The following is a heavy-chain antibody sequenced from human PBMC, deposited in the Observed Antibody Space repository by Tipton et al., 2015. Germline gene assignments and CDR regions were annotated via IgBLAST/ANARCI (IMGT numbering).Heavy chain of an antibody. CDR3: ARARGRHGGLFDS. Sequence: GLVKPSGTLSLTCVVSAYSISSDYYWGWIRQPPGKGLEWIGSISHSGNTNYNPSLKSRVTISVDTSKTQFSLKMSSVTASDTAVYYCARARGRHGGLFDSWGQGILVTVSS. V-gene: IGHV4-38-2*01. CDR1: AYSISSDYY. D-gene: IGHD4-23*01. CDR2: ISHSGNT. J-gene: IGHJ4*02.